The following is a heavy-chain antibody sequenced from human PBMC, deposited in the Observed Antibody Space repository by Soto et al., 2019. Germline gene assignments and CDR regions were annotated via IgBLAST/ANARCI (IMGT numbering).Heavy chain of an antibody. CDR3: ARVPPYYYYGSGSYYPPSAFDI. Sequence: PSGTLSLTCTVSGGSISSGDYYWSWIRQPPGKGLEWIGYIYYSGSTYYNPSLKSRVTISVDTSKNQFSLKLSSVTAADTAVYYCARVPPYYYYGSGSYYPPSAFDIWGQGTMVTVS. V-gene: IGHV4-30-4*01. J-gene: IGHJ3*02. CDR2: IYYSGST. D-gene: IGHD3-10*01. CDR1: GGSISSGDYY.